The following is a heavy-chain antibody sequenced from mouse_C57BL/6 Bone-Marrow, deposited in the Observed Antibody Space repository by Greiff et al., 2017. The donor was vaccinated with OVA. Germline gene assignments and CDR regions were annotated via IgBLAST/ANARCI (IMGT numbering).Heavy chain of an antibody. CDR3: ARREYDHDRGYWYFDV. J-gene: IGHJ1*03. V-gene: IGHV1-81*01. CDR1: GYTFTSYG. Sequence: QVQLQQSGAELARPGASVKLSCKASGYTFTSYGISWVKQRTGQGLEWIGEIYPRSGNTYYNEKFKGKATLTADKSSSTAYMELRSLTSEDSAVYFCARREYDHDRGYWYFDVWGTGTTVTVSS. CDR2: IYPRSGNT. D-gene: IGHD2-4*01.